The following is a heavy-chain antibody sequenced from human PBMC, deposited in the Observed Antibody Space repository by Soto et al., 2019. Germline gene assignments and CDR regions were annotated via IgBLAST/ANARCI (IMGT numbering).Heavy chain of an antibody. CDR3: AKEVWGLYTFGRPLDN. D-gene: IGHD3-16*01. V-gene: IGHV3-33*07. Sequence: QAHLVESGGRVVQPGRSLRLSCAASGFNFSKFGMYWVRQAPGKGLEWVAVIWYDGSQKYYADSVKGRFTISRDNSNNTLYLQMSSLRAEDTAEYYCAKEVWGLYTFGRPLDNWGHGTLVTVSS. CDR2: IWYDGSQK. J-gene: IGHJ4*01. CDR1: GFNFSKFG.